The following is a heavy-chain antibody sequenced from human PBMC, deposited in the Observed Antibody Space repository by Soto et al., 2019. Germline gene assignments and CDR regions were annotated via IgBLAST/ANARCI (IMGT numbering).Heavy chain of an antibody. J-gene: IGHJ5*02. Sequence: TLSLTCTVSGGSISSGDYYWSWFRQPPGKGLEWIGYIYYSGSAYYNPSLTSRVTISVDTSKNQFSLKVRSVTAADTAVYFCARDSSGYNWFDPWGRGTLVTVSS. V-gene: IGHV4-30-4*01. CDR3: ARDSSGYNWFDP. CDR1: GGSISSGDYY. CDR2: IYYSGSA. D-gene: IGHD3-22*01.